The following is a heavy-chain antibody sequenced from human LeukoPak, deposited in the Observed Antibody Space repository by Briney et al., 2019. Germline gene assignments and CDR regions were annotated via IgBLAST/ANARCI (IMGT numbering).Heavy chain of an antibody. V-gene: IGHV3-64*01. D-gene: IGHD5-12*01. CDR2: ISSNGVST. CDR3: AKEQRGYSGYMVGSCFDP. CDR1: GFTFSNYA. Sequence: GGSLRLSCAASGFTFSNYAMHWVRQAPGKGLEYVSAISSNGVSTNYANFVKGRFTISRDNSKKTLYLQMNSLRAEDTALYYCAKEQRGYSGYMVGSCFDPWGQGTLVTVSS. J-gene: IGHJ5*02.